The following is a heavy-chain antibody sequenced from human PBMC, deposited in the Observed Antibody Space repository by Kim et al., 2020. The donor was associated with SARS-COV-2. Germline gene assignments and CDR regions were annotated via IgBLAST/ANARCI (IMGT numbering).Heavy chain of an antibody. CDR1: GFPFSDYG. D-gene: IGHD3-3*01. CDR3: ARDGVASISFFCNLDY. J-gene: IGHJ4*01. Sequence: GVSLRLSCAASGFPFSDYGMHWVRQAPGKGLEWVAVIWRDGSQEYYADSVKGRFTISRDNSKNTMSLQMNSLRTEDTAVYYCARDGVASISFFCNLDYWG. CDR2: IWRDGSQE. V-gene: IGHV3-33*01.